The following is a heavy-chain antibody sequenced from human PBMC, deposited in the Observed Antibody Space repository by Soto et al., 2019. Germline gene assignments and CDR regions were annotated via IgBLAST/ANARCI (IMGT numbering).Heavy chain of an antibody. CDR3: ARGRVGATDWNWFDP. J-gene: IGHJ5*02. D-gene: IGHD1-26*01. CDR1: GGSFSDYY. CDR2: INHSGST. V-gene: IGHV4-34*01. Sequence: QEQQQQWGAGLLKPSETLSLTCAVYGGSFSDYYWSWIRQPPGKGLEWIGEINHSGSTTFNPSLKGRVTISVDTSKNQFSLKLTSVTAADTAVYYCARGRVGATDWNWFDPWGQGTLVTVSS.